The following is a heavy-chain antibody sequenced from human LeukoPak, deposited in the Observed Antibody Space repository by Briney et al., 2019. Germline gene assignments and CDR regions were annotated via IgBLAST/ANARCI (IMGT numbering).Heavy chain of an antibody. Sequence: GGSLRLSCTASGFTFSTYNMNWVRHAPGEVREWVANIKQDGSEKYYVDSVKGRFTISKDNEKNSLYLQMNSLTADDTAVYYCARLTGPQWLLLPFWFDSWGQGTLVTVSS. CDR1: GFTFSTYN. J-gene: IGHJ5*01. CDR2: IKQDGSEK. D-gene: IGHD3-22*01. CDR3: ARLTGPQWLLLPFWFDS. V-gene: IGHV3-7*01.